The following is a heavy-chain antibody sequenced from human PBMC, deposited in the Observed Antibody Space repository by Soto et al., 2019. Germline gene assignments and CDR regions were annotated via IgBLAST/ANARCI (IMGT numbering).Heavy chain of an antibody. CDR1: GFTFSSYG. D-gene: IGHD3-22*01. CDR2: ISYDGSNK. J-gene: IGHJ4*02. V-gene: IGHV3-30*18. Sequence: QVQLVESGGGVVQPGRSLRLSCAASGFTFSSYGMHWVRQAPGKGLEWVAVISYDGSNKYYADSVKGRFTISRDNSKNTVYLQMNSLRAEDTAVYYCAKEWVYDSSGWSFDYWGQGTLVTVSS. CDR3: AKEWVYDSSGWSFDY.